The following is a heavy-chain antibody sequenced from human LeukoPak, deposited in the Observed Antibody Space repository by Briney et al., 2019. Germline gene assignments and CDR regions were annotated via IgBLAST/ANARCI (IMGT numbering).Heavy chain of an antibody. J-gene: IGHJ4*02. V-gene: IGHV4-31*03. CDR3: AKHGSSWCFDY. CDR2: ISYSGST. CDR1: GGSISSGGYY. D-gene: IGHD6-13*01. Sequence: SETLSLTCTVSGGSISSGGYYWSWIRQHPGKGLECIGYISYSGSTYYNPPLTSRVTISVYTSKNQFSLKLSSVTAADTAVYYCAKHGSSWCFDYWGQGTLVTVSS.